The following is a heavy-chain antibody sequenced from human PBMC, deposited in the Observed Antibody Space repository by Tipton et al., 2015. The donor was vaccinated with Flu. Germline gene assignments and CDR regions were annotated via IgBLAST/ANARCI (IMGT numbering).Heavy chain of an antibody. D-gene: IGHD4-11*01. CDR3: ARGALQATRYGMDV. CDR2: ISESGRST. Sequence: AASGFNFRIYVMSWVRQAPGKGLEWVSSISESGRSTYHADSVKGRFTISRDNSKNTLYLQMNSLRAEDTAVYYCARGALQATRYGMDVWGQGTTVTVSS. J-gene: IGHJ6*02. V-gene: IGHV3-23*01. CDR1: GFNFRIYV.